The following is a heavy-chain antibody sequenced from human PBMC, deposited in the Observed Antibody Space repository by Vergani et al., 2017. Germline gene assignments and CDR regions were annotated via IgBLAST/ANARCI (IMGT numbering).Heavy chain of an antibody. J-gene: IGHJ5*02. CDR3: AKFGGGYSSNWFDP. D-gene: IGHD3-16*01. CDR2: IFDGGST. Sequence: QVHLQESGPGLVKPSETLSLTCTVSGGSLSSSYWSWIRQPPGKGLEWIGQIFDGGSTNYNSSLKSRVTISVDTSKNQFSLKLNSVTAADTAVYYCAKFGGGYSSNWFDPWGQGTLVTVSS. V-gene: IGHV4-59*13. CDR1: GGSLSSSY.